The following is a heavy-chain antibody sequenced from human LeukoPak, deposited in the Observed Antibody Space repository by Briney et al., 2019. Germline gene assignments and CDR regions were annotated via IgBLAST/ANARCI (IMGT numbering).Heavy chain of an antibody. V-gene: IGHV4-34*01. D-gene: IGHD3-10*01. Sequence: AETLSLTCAIYAGPLSGYSWSWIRQPAGKGLEWIGEINDRGSTTYNPSLQSRPSMSLDTSRNQFSLTLGSVTAADTAVYFCARSGRYQIYWGQGTLVTVSS. CDR2: INDRGST. CDR1: AGPLSGYS. J-gene: IGHJ4*02. CDR3: ARSGRYQIY.